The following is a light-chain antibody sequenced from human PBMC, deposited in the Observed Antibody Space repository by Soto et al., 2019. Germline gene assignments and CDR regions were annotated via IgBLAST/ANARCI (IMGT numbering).Light chain of an antibody. V-gene: IGLV2-18*02. CDR1: SSDVGSNNR. CDR2: DVT. Sequence: QSALTQPRSVSGSPGQPVAISRTGSSSDVGSNNRVSWYHQPPGTAPKLMIYDVTNRPSGVPDRFSGSKSGNTASLTISGLQAEYEADYYCSSYTTSNTYVFGTGTKLTVL. J-gene: IGLJ1*01. CDR3: SSYTTSNTYV.